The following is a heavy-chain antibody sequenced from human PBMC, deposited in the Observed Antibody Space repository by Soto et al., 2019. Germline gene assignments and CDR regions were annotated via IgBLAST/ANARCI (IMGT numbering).Heavy chain of an antibody. D-gene: IGHD6-19*01. J-gene: IGHJ6*03. CDR3: ASSPTTGYSSGPKAGNYYYMDV. V-gene: IGHV4-4*02. Sequence: SETLSLTCAVSSGSISSSNWWSWVRQPPGTGLEWIGEIYHSGSTNYNPSLKSRVTISVDKSKNQFSLKLSSVTAADTAVYYCASSPTTGYSSGPKAGNYYYMDVWGKGTTVIVSS. CDR1: SGSISSSNW. CDR2: IYHSGST.